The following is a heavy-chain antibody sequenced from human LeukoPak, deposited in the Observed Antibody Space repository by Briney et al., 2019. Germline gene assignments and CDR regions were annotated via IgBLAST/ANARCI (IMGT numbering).Heavy chain of an antibody. CDR1: GFTFSSFG. CDR3: AKVIRGGYGMDV. J-gene: IGHJ6*02. V-gene: IGHV3-48*02. Sequence: PGGSLRLSCAASGFTFSSFGMNWVRQAPGKGLEWVSYISYSSSLTDYADSVKGRFTISRDNAKNSLSLQLNSLRDEDTAVYFCAKVIRGGYGMDVWGPGTTVTVSS. CDR2: ISYSSSLT. D-gene: IGHD3-10*01.